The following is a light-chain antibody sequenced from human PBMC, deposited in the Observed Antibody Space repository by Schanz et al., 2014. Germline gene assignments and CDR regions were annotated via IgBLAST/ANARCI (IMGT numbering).Light chain of an antibody. J-gene: IGKJ4*01. CDR1: QSVSNN. CDR2: GAS. Sequence: EIVMTQSPATLSLSPGEGAALSCRASQSVSNNLAWYQQKPGQAPRLLLYGASTRATGIPARFSGRGSGTEFALTISNLQSEDFAVYYCQQYNDWPLTFGGGTKVEI. CDR3: QQYNDWPLT. V-gene: IGKV3-15*01.